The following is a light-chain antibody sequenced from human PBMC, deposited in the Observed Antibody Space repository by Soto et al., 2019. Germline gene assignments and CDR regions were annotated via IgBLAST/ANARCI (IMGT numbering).Light chain of an antibody. CDR2: DTS. CDR1: QSISSW. Sequence: DIQMTQSPSTLSASVGDRVTITCRASQSISSWLAWYQQKPGKAPKLLIYDTSSLESAVPSRFSGSGSGTEFTLTISSLQPDDFAIYYCQQYSSYWTFGQGTKVEIK. J-gene: IGKJ1*01. V-gene: IGKV1-5*01. CDR3: QQYSSYWT.